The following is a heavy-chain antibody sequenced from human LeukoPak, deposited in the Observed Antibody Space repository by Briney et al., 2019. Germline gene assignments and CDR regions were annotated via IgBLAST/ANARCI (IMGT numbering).Heavy chain of an antibody. Sequence: GGSLTLSCKASGFTFSSYSMNWVRQAPGQELEWISYISSGGSTVYYADSVKGRFTVSRDNAENALFLQMNSPRAEDTAVYYCARDMRGGFSSGGADCWGQGALVTVSS. V-gene: IGHV3-48*01. CDR1: GFTFSSYS. CDR3: ARDMRGGFSSGGADC. CDR2: ISSGGSTV. D-gene: IGHD3-10*01. J-gene: IGHJ4*02.